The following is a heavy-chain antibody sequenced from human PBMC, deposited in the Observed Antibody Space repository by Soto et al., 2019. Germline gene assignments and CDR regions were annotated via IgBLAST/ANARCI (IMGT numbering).Heavy chain of an antibody. J-gene: IGHJ4*02. CDR1: SGSIDNVFW. V-gene: IGHV4-4*02. Sequence: SETLSLTCAVSSGSIDNVFWWSWVRQSPGKGLEWIGETSHDGVTNYNPSLEGRVTISIDKSKNQFSLKLSSVTAADTAVYYCAREPRYWGQGTLVTVSS. CDR3: AREPRY. CDR2: TSHDGVT.